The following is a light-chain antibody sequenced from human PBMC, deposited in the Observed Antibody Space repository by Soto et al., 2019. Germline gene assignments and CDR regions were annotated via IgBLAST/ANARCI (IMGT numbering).Light chain of an antibody. CDR3: QSYGSSLSGSHVV. Sequence: QAVVTQPPSVSGAPGQRVTISCTGSSSNIGAGYDVHWYQQLPGTAPKLLIYDNNNRPSGVPDRFSGSKSGTSASLAITGLQAEDEADYYCQSYGSSLSGSHVVFGGGTKVTVL. V-gene: IGLV1-40*01. CDR1: SSNIGAGYD. CDR2: DNN. J-gene: IGLJ2*01.